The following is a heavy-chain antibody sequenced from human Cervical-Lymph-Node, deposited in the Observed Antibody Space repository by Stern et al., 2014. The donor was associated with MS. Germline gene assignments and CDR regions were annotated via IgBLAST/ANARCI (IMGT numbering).Heavy chain of an antibody. D-gene: IGHD3-9*01. J-gene: IGHJ4*02. CDR3: ARLRGYNVLTGYLDY. CDR2: INPSGDRT. Sequence: KLVQSGAEVKKPGASVKISCKASGYTFTNYYMHWVRQAPGQGLEWMGIINPSGDRTSYAQKVEGRVTMTSDTSTSTVNMELSSLTSGDTAVYYCARLRGYNVLTGYLDYWGQGTLVTVSS. V-gene: IGHV1-46*01. CDR1: GYTFTNYY.